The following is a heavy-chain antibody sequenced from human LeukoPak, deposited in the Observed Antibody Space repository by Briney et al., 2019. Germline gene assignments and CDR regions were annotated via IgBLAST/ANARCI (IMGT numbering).Heavy chain of an antibody. J-gene: IGHJ5*01. Sequence: PGGSLRLSCAASEFTFGNQWMTWVRQAPGKGLEWVANIQPDGSEKYYVGSVRGRFTISRDNARNLLYLQMNSLRSEDTAVYYCASERPSSSWYDFWGQGILVTVSS. CDR2: IQPDGSEK. CDR3: ASERPSSSWYDF. CDR1: EFTFGNQW. D-gene: IGHD6-13*01. V-gene: IGHV3-7*01.